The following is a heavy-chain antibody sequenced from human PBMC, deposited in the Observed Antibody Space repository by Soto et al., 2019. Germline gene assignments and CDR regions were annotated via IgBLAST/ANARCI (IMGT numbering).Heavy chain of an antibody. V-gene: IGHV3-23*01. CDR1: GFTFSSYA. D-gene: IGHD2-15*01. CDR2: ISGSGGST. J-gene: IGHJ4*02. Sequence: PGGSLRLSCAASGFTFSSYAMSWVRQAPGKGLEWVSAISGSGGSTYYADSVKGRFTISRDNSKNTLYLQMNSLRAEDTAVYYCAKDQEGIVVVVAATGMYYFDYWGQGTLVTVSS. CDR3: AKDQEGIVVVVAATGMYYFDY.